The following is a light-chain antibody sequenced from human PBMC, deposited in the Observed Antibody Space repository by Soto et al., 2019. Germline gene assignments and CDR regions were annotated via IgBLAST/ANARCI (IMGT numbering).Light chain of an antibody. Sequence: IQMTQSPSSVSASVGDTVTLSCQTSHGVSGWLAWYQQKPGKAPTLLIYTVSNLQSGVPSRFSGSSSGTDFRLNITNLQPEDFATYSCQQGKTFPFTFGPGTKVEVK. CDR3: QQGKTFPFT. CDR2: TVS. J-gene: IGKJ3*01. V-gene: IGKV1-12*01. CDR1: HGVSGW.